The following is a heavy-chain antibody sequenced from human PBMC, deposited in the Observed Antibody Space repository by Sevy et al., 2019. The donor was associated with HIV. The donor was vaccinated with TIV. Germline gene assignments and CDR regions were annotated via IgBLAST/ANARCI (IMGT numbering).Heavy chain of an antibody. D-gene: IGHD2-2*01. CDR1: GGSISSGSYY. V-gene: IGHV4-61*02. CDR2: IYTSGST. J-gene: IGHJ5*02. CDR3: AREGSTWAGWFDP. Sequence: SETLSLTCTVSGGSISSGSYYWSWIRQPAGKGLEWIGRIYTSGSTNYNPSLKSRVTISVDTSKNQFSLKLSSVTAVDPAVYYCAREGSTWAGWFDPWGQGTLVTVSS.